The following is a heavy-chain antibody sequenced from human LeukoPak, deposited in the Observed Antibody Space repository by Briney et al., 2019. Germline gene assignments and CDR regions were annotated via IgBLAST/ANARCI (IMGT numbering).Heavy chain of an antibody. V-gene: IGHV4-39*01. D-gene: IGHD6-19*01. J-gene: IGHJ3*02. CDR1: GASISGSDYY. CDR2: LYSGGLT. CDR3: ASGGYSSGWYGSFDI. Sequence: SETLSLTCTVSGASISGSDYYWGWIRQPPGKGLEWIGSLYSGGLTYYNPSLKSRVTISVDTSKNQFSLKVTSVTAADTAVYSCASGGYSSGWYGSFDIWGQWTVVTVSS.